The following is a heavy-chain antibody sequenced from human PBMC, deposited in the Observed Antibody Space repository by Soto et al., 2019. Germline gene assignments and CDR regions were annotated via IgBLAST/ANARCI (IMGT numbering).Heavy chain of an antibody. CDR2: INHSGST. J-gene: IGHJ3*02. V-gene: IGHV4-34*01. D-gene: IGHD6-13*01. CDR1: GGSFSGYY. CDR3: ARPGIAAAGRNDAFDI. Sequence: QVQLQQWGAGLLKPSETLSLTCAVYGGSFSGYYWSWIRQPPGKGLEWIGEINHSGSTNYNPSLSSRVPISVATSKNQFSLKLSSVTAADTAVYYCARPGIAAAGRNDAFDIWGQGTMVTVSS.